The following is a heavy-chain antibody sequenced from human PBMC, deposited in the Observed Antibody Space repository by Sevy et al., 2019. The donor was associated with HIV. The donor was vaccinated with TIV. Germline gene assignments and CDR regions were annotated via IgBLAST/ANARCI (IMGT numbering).Heavy chain of an antibody. CDR3: AKGHEQWLVLDSFDI. CDR1: GFTFISYA. Sequence: GGSLRLSCAASGFTFISYAMSWVRQAPGKGLEWVSAISGSGGSTYYADSVKGRFTISRDNSKNTLYLQMNSLRAEDTAVYYCAKGHEQWLVLDSFDIWGQGTMVTVSS. J-gene: IGHJ3*02. D-gene: IGHD6-19*01. CDR2: ISGSGGST. V-gene: IGHV3-23*01.